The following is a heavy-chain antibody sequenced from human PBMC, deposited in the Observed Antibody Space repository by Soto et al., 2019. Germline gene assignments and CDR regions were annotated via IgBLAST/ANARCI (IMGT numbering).Heavy chain of an antibody. J-gene: IGHJ4*02. CDR1: GFTFSNYW. V-gene: IGHV3-7*03. CDR3: VKDDGDYSFDY. CDR2: INQGGSEK. D-gene: IGHD4-17*01. Sequence: EVQLVESGGGLVQPAGSLRLSCAGSGFTFSNYWMSWVRQAPGKGLEWVAKINQGGSEKWSADSVKGRCTISRDNAKNSLYLQLNSVGAEDTAVYYCVKDDGDYSFDYCGQGTLVTVSS.